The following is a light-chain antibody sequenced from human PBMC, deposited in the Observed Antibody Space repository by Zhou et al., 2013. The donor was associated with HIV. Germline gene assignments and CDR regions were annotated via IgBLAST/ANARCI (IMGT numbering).Light chain of an antibody. CDR1: QSLLHSNGYNY. V-gene: IGKV2D-29*02. CDR3: MQSIQLPPT. CDR2: EVS. J-gene: IGKJ1*01. Sequence: DIVMTQSPLSLPVTPGEPASISCRSSQSLLHSNGYNYLDWYLQKPGQSPQLLIYEVSNRISGVPDRFSGSGSGTDFTLKISRVEAEDVGVYYCMQSIQLPPTFGQGTKVEIK.